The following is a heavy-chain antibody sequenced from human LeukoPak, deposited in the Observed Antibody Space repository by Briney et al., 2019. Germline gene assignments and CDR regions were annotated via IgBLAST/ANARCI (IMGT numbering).Heavy chain of an antibody. J-gene: IGHJ4*02. CDR2: INPNSGGT. CDR3: ARVQTTGLLEWLY. Sequence: ASVKVSCKASGYTFTGYYMHWVRQAPGQGLEWMGWINPNSGGTNYAQKYRGRVTMTIDTSTSTVYMELRSLRSDDTAVYYCARVQTTGLLEWLYWGQGVLVTVSS. CDR1: GYTFTGYY. D-gene: IGHD3-3*01. V-gene: IGHV1-2*02.